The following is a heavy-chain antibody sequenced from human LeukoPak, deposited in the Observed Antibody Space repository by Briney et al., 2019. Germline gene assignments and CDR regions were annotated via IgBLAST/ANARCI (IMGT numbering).Heavy chain of an antibody. CDR1: GYTFTNYD. V-gene: IGHV1-46*01. Sequence: GASVKVSCKASGYTFTNYDINWVRQAPGQGLEWMGLINPSGGSTNYAQKFQGRVTMTRDTSTSTVYMEPSSLRSEDTAVYYCARGPSITMVRGGQWYYYMDVWGKGTTVTISS. CDR2: INPSGGST. D-gene: IGHD3-10*01. CDR3: ARGPSITMVRGGQWYYYMDV. J-gene: IGHJ6*03.